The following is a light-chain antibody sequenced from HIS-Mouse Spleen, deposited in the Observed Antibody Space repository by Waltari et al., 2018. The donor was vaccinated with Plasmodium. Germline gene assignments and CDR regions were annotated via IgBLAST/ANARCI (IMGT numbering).Light chain of an antibody. CDR1: QSISSY. Sequence: IQMTQSPSSLSASVGDNITITCRSSQSISSYLNSYHQKPGKAPTLLIYAASSLQSGVPSRFSGSGSGTDFTLTISSLQPEDFATYYCQQSYSTWTFGQGTKVEIK. J-gene: IGKJ1*01. CDR2: AAS. V-gene: IGKV1-39*01. CDR3: QQSYSTWT.